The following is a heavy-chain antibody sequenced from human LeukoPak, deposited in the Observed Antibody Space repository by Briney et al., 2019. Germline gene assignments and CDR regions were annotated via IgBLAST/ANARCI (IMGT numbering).Heavy chain of an antibody. CDR1: GYTFTSYY. V-gene: IGHV1-46*01. D-gene: IGHD3-22*01. J-gene: IGHJ3*02. CDR3: ASLYYYDSSGYYGDALDI. CDR2: INPSGGST. Sequence: ASVKVSCKASGYTFTSYYMHWVRQAPGQGLEWMGIINPSGGSTSYAQKFQGRVTMTRDMSTSTVYMELSSLRSEDTAVYYCASLYYYDSSGYYGDALDIWGQGTMVTVSS.